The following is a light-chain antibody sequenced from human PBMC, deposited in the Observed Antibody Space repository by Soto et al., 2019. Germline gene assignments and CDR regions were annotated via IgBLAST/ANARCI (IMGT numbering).Light chain of an antibody. Sequence: QLVLAQSSSASASLGSSVKLTCTLSSGHSTYIIAWHQQQPGKAPRYLMNLEGSGSYNKGSGVPDRFSGSSSGADRYLTISNPQFEDEADYYCETWDTNTRVFGTGTKVTVL. V-gene: IGLV4-60*02. CDR2: LEGSGSY. J-gene: IGLJ1*01. CDR1: SGHSTYI. CDR3: ETWDTNTRV.